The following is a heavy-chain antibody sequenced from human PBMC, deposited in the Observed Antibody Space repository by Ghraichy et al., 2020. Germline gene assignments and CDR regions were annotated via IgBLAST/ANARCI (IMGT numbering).Heavy chain of an antibody. D-gene: IGHD6-19*01. CDR3: AKIVGGWCFDY. Sequence: GGSLRLSCAASGFTFSSYAMHWVRQAPGKGLEWVAVISYDGSNKYYADSVKGRFTISRDNSKNTLYLQMNSLRAEDTAVYYCAKIVGGWCFDYWGQGTLVTVSS. J-gene: IGHJ4*02. CDR2: ISYDGSNK. CDR1: GFTFSSYA. V-gene: IGHV3-30-3*02.